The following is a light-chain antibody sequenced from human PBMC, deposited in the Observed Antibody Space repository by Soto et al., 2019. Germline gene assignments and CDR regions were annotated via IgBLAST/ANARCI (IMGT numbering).Light chain of an antibody. V-gene: IGLV2-14*03. CDR3: TSYTSSPPYYV. CDR1: RTDVDGYDY. J-gene: IGLJ1*01. CDR2: DVS. Sequence: QSALTQPASVSGSPGQSIAISCTGVRTDVDGYDYVSWYQQHPGQAPQLIIYDVSNRPSGVSHRFSGSKSGDTASLTISGLQAEDEADYYCTSYTSSPPYYVFGTGTKLTVL.